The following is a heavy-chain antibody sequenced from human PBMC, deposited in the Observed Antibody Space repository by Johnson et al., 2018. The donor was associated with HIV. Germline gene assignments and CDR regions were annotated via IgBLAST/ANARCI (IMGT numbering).Heavy chain of an antibody. J-gene: IGHJ3*02. CDR1: GVTVSTNY. CDR2: SGSGGST. D-gene: IGHD1-26*01. Sequence: VQLVESGGGLIQPGGSLRLSCAASGVTVSTNYMSWVRQAPGKGLEWVSAISGSGGSTYYADSVKGRFTISRDNSKNTLYLQMNSLRAEDTAVYHCVRGNDGSYFSDAFDIWGQGEMVTVSS. CDR3: VRGNDGSYFSDAFDI. V-gene: IGHV3-23*04.